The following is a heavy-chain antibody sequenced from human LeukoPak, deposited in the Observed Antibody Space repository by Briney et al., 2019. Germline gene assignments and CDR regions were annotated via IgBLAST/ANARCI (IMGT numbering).Heavy chain of an antibody. CDR3: ARVKLSRSCSSTSCYRPPKYYFDY. D-gene: IGHD2-2*02. J-gene: IGHJ4*02. CDR1: GGSFSGYY. V-gene: IGHV4-34*01. CDR2: INHSGST. Sequence: LETLSLTCAVYGGSFSGYYWSWIRQPPGKGLEWIGEINHSGSTNYNPSLKSRVTISVDTSKNQFSLKLSSVTAADTAVYYCARVKLSRSCSSTSCYRPPKYYFDYRGQGTLVTVSS.